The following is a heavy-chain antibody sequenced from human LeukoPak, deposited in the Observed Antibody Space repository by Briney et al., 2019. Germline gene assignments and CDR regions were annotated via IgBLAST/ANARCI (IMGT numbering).Heavy chain of an antibody. J-gene: IGHJ4*02. CDR3: ARDEYYGGPDY. CDR1: GYTFASYD. Sequence: ASVKVSCKASGYTFASYDISWVRQAPGQGLEWMGWINGHYGDTNYARKVQGRVTMTTDTSTSTAYMELSSLRSEDTAVYYCARDEYYGGPDYWGQGTLVTVSS. CDR2: INGHYGDT. D-gene: IGHD4-17*01. V-gene: IGHV1-18*01.